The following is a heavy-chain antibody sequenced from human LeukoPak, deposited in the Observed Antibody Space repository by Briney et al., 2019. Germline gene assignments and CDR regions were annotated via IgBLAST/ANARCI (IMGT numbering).Heavy chain of an antibody. V-gene: IGHV3-33*08. D-gene: IGHD2-8*01. Sequence: GGSLRLSCAASGFTFSSYAMSWIRQPPGKGLEWVAFIGYDGSNKYYADSVKGRSTISRDNSKNTLYLQMNSLRAEDTAVYYCARWCTNGVCYNGQVAYYYMDVWGKGTTVTVSS. CDR2: IGYDGSNK. J-gene: IGHJ6*03. CDR1: GFTFSSYA. CDR3: ARWCTNGVCYNGQVAYYYMDV.